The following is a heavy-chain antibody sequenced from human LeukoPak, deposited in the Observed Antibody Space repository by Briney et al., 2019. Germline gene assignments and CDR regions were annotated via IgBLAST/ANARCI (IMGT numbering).Heavy chain of an antibody. Sequence: GASVKVSCKASGYTFTSYGISWVRQAPGQGLEWMGWISAYNGNTNYAQKLHGRVTMTTDTSTSTAYMELRSLRSDDTAVYYCARAGGDRYYYYYYMDVWGKGTTVTVSS. CDR3: ARAGGDRYYYYYYMDV. CDR2: ISAYNGNT. CDR1: GYTFTSYG. V-gene: IGHV1-18*01. D-gene: IGHD2-21*01. J-gene: IGHJ6*03.